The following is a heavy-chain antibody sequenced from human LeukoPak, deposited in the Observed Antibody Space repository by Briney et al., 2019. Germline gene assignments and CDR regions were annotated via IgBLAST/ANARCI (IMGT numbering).Heavy chain of an antibody. Sequence: GGSLRLSCGASGFTFSTYSMSWVRQAPGKGLEWVSAISGSGGSTYYADSVKGRFTISRDNSKNTLYLQMNSLRAEDTAVYYCAKADYGDYEGDAFDIWGQGTMVTVSS. J-gene: IGHJ3*02. CDR3: AKADYGDYEGDAFDI. CDR2: ISGSGGST. V-gene: IGHV3-23*01. D-gene: IGHD4-17*01. CDR1: GFTFSTYS.